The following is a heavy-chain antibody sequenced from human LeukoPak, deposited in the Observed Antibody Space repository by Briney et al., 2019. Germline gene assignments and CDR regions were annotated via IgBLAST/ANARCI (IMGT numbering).Heavy chain of an antibody. D-gene: IGHD2-15*01. CDR2: IKHDGSEK. V-gene: IGHV3-7*02. CDR1: GFSFSSYW. J-gene: IGHJ4*02. Sequence: PGGSLRLSCAASGFSFSSYWMSWVRQAPGKGLEGVANIKHDGSEKYCVDSLKGRFIISRDNAKNSLYLQMNSLRAEDTAVYYCARALGYCSGGSCYPFDHWGQGTPVTVSS. CDR3: ARALGYCSGGSCYPFDH.